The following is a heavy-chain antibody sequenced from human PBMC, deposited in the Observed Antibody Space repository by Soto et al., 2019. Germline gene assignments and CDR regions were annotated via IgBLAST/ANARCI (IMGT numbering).Heavy chain of an antibody. J-gene: IGHJ6*02. Sequence: GGSLRLSCAASGFTFSSSEMNWVRQAPGKGLEWVSYISSSGSTIYYADSVTGRFTISTDNAKNSLYLQMNSLRAEDTAVYYCARPAYYYGMDVGGQGTTVTAP. CDR2: ISSSGSTI. V-gene: IGHV3-48*03. CDR1: GFTFSSSE. CDR3: ARPAYYYGMDV.